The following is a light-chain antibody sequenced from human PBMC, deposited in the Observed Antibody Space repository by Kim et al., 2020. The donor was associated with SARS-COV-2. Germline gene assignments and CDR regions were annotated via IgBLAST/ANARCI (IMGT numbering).Light chain of an antibody. CDR1: QRISSY. CDR3: QQSYSTPYT. CDR2: AAS. V-gene: IGKV1-39*01. J-gene: IGKJ2*01. Sequence: SASVGDRVTITWRASQRISSYLNWYQQKPGKAPKLLIYAASSLQSGVPSRFSGSGSGTDFTLTISSLQPEDFATYYCQQSYSTPYTFGQGTKLEI.